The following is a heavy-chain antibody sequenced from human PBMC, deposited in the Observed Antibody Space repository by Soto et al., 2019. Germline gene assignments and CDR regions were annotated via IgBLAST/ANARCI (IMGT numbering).Heavy chain of an antibody. D-gene: IGHD2-8*01. CDR3: ARNMVYSEPYFEY. CDR2: IYYSGST. V-gene: IGHV4-61*01. CDR1: GSSVSSGSYY. J-gene: IGHJ4*02. Sequence: SYTLSLTCTVSGSSVSSGSYYLSFIHQPPGKGLEWIGYIYYSGSTNYNPSLKSRVTISVDTSKNQFSLKLSSVTAADTAVYYCARNMVYSEPYFEYWGQGTLVTVSS.